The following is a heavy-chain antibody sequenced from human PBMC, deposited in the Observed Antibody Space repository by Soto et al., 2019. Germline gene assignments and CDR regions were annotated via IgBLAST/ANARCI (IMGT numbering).Heavy chain of an antibody. CDR1: GGSINSSNW. D-gene: IGHD5-18*01. CDR2: IYHSGST. Sequence: SETLSLTCAVSGGSINSSNWWSWVRQPPGKGLEWIGEIYHSGSTNYNPSLKSRVTISVDKSKNQFSLKLSSVTAADTAVYYCAMRDTVMGGQNFDYWGQGTLVTVSS. J-gene: IGHJ4*02. CDR3: AMRDTVMGGQNFDY. V-gene: IGHV4-4*02.